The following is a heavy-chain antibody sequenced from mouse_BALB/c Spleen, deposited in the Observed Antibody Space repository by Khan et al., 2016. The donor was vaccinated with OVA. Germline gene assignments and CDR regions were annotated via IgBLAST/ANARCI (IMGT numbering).Heavy chain of an antibody. V-gene: IGHV2-9*02. Sequence: QVQLKESGPGLVAPSQSLSINCTVSGFTLISYGIHWVRQSPEKGLEWLGIIWAGGSTNYNSALMARLSISKDKSKSQVFLKMNSLQTDDTAMYYCARDDGNYVDAMDYWGQGTSVTGSS. CDR2: IWAGGST. D-gene: IGHD2-1*01. J-gene: IGHJ4*01. CDR1: GFTLISYG. CDR3: ARDDGNYVDAMDY.